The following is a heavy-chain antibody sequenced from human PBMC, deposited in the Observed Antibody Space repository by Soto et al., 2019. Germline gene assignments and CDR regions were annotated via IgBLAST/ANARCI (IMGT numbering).Heavy chain of an antibody. Sequence: GGSLRLSCAASGFTFSSYAMSWVRQAPGKGLEWVSAISGSGGSTYYTDSGKGRFTISRDNSKNTLYLQMNTLRAEDTAVYYCAIETYCSSTSCQLYYYYYYGMDVWGQGTTVTVSS. D-gene: IGHD2-2*01. J-gene: IGHJ6*02. CDR1: GFTFSSYA. CDR3: AIETYCSSTSCQLYYYYYYGMDV. CDR2: ISGSGGST. V-gene: IGHV3-23*01.